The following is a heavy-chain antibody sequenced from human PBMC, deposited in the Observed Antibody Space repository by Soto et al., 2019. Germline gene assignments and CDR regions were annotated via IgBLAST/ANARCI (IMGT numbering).Heavy chain of an antibody. CDR3: AKGSYSGIYSDFDY. J-gene: IGHJ4*02. CDR2: ISYDGGNK. D-gene: IGHD1-26*01. CDR1: GFSFSGYG. V-gene: IGHV3-30*18. Sequence: HPGGSLRLSCAASGFSFSGYGMYWVRQAPGKGLEWVAVISYDGGNKYYADSVKGRFTISRDNSKNTLYLQMNSLRAEDTAVYYCAKGSYSGIYSDFDYWGQGTLVTVSS.